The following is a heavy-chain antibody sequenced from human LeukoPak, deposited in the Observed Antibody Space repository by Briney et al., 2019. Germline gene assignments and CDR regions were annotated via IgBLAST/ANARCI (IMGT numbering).Heavy chain of an antibody. CDR2: ISGDGGST. J-gene: IGHJ4*02. CDR1: GFTFDDYA. D-gene: IGHD1-26*01. V-gene: IGHV3-43*02. CDR3: AKDVLGVGATYCFDY. Sequence: GGSLRLSCAASGFTFDDYAMHWVRQAPGKGLEWVSLISGDGGSTYYADSVKGRFTIPRDNSKNSLYLQMNSLRTEDTALYYCAKDVLGVGATYCFDYWGQGTLVTVSS.